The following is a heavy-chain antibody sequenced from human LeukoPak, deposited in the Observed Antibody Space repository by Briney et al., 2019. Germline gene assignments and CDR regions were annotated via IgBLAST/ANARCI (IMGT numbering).Heavy chain of an antibody. CDR1: GGSISSSSYY. CDR2: IYYSGST. CDR3: ARDKRIGYCSGGSCYSPFDY. Sequence: PSETLSLTCTVSGGSISSSSYYWGWIRQPPGKGLEWIGSIYYSGSTYYNPSLKSRVTISVDTSKNQFSLKLSSVTAADTAVYYCARDKRIGYCSGGSCYSPFDYWGQGTLVTVSS. J-gene: IGHJ4*02. D-gene: IGHD2-15*01. V-gene: IGHV4-39*07.